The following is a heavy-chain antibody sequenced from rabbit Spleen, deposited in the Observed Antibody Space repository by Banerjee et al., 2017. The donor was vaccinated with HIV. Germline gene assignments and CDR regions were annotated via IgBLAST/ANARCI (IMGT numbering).Heavy chain of an antibody. CDR2: INAGSGGSD. D-gene: IGHD4-2*01. CDR3: ARGAYYAGAGSGT. V-gene: IGHV1S45*01. J-gene: IGHJ2*01. CDR1: GFRFSFHDDYV. Sequence: QQQLEESGGGLVRPGASLTLTCKASGFRFSFHDDYVMCWVRQAPGKGLEWIACINAGSGGSDYYASWAKGRFTISKTSSTTVTLQMTSLTAADTATYFCARGAYYAGAGSGTWGPGTLVTVS.